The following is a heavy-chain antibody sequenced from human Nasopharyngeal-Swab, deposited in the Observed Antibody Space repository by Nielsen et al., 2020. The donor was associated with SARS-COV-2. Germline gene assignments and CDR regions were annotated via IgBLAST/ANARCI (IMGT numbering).Heavy chain of an antibody. Sequence: WIRQPPGKGLEWIGEINHSESTNYNPSLKSRVTISVDTSKNQFSLKLSSVTAADTAVYYCARVHPPRQYYDFWSGYFDYWGQGTLVTVSS. CDR3: ARVHPPRQYYDFWSGYFDY. CDR2: INHSEST. D-gene: IGHD3-3*01. J-gene: IGHJ4*02. V-gene: IGHV4-34*01.